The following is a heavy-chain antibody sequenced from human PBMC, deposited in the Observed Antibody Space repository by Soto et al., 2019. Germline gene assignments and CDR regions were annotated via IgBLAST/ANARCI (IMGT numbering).Heavy chain of an antibody. Sequence: GESLKISCKGSGYSFTSYWISWVRQMPGKGLEWMGRIDPSDSYTNYSPSFQGHVTISADKSISTAYLQWSSLKASDTAMYYWASYGDFTKTFDYWGQGTLVTVS. CDR1: GYSFTSYW. D-gene: IGHD4-17*01. J-gene: IGHJ4*02. CDR2: IDPSDSYT. CDR3: ASYGDFTKTFDY. V-gene: IGHV5-10-1*01.